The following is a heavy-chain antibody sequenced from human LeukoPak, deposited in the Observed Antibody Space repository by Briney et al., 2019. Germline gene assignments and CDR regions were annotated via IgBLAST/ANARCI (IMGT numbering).Heavy chain of an antibody. Sequence: GGSLSLSRAASGFTFDDYAMHWVRQAPGKGLEWVSLISGDGGSTYYADSVKGRFTISRDNSKNSLYLQMNSLRTEDTALYYCAKTSGYSYGIFDYWGQGTLVTVSS. V-gene: IGHV3-43*02. CDR2: ISGDGGST. J-gene: IGHJ4*02. CDR3: AKTSGYSYGIFDY. D-gene: IGHD5-18*01. CDR1: GFTFDDYA.